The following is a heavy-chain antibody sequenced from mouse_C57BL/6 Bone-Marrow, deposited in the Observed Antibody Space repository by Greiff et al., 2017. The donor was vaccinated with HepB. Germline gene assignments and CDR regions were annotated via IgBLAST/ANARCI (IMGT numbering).Heavy chain of an antibody. V-gene: IGHV7-3*01. D-gene: IGHD1-1*01. CDR3: ARYRYYGSSSYYFDY. J-gene: IGHJ2*01. Sequence: EVMLVESGGGLVQPGGSLSLSCAASGFTFTDYYMSWVRQPPGKALEWLGFIRNKANGYTTEYSASVKGRFTISRDNSQSFLYLQMNALRAEDSATYYCARYRYYGSSSYYFDYWGQGTTLTVSS. CDR2: IRNKANGYTT. CDR1: GFTFTDYY.